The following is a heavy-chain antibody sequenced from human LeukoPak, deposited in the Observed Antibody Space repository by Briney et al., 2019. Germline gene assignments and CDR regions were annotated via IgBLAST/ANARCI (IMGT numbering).Heavy chain of an antibody. CDR2: IYHSGST. V-gene: IGHV4-38-2*02. D-gene: IGHD2-21*02. Sequence: SETLSLTCTVSGYSISSGYYWGWIRQPPGKGLEWIGSIYHSGSTYYNPSLKSRVTISVDTSKNQFSLKLTSVTAADTAVYYCARRDPYFDYWGQGTLVTVSS. CDR1: GYSISSGYY. J-gene: IGHJ4*02. CDR3: ARRDPYFDY.